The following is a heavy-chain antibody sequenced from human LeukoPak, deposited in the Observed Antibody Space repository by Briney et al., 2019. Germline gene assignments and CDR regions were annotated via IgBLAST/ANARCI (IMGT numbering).Heavy chain of an antibody. V-gene: IGHV3-21*04. Sequence: PGGSLRLSCAGSGFTFSSYSVNWVRQAPGKGLEWVSSISTSSSYIYYVDSVKGRFTISRDNAKNSLYLQMNSLRAEDTAVYYCARRETYYYDTGGYSIDAFDIWGQGTMVTVSS. CDR3: ARRETYYYDTGGYSIDAFDI. D-gene: IGHD3-22*01. J-gene: IGHJ3*02. CDR2: ISTSSSYI. CDR1: GFTFSSYS.